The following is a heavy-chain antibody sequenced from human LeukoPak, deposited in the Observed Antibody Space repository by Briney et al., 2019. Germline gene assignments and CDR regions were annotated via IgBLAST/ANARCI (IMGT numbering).Heavy chain of an antibody. D-gene: IGHD2-2*01. V-gene: IGHV4-38-2*02. J-gene: IGHJ3*02. CDR3: ARAYCSSTSCSLDAFDI. Sequence: PSETLSLTCTVSAYSISSGYYWGWIRQPPGKGLEWIGSIYHSGSTYYNPSLKSRVTISVDTSKNQFSLKLSSVTAADTAVYYCARAYCSSTSCSLDAFDIWGQGTMVTVSS. CDR1: AYSISSGYY. CDR2: IYHSGST.